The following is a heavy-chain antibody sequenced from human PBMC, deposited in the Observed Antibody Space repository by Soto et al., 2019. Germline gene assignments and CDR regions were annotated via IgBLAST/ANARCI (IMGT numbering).Heavy chain of an antibody. Sequence: SLRLSCAAAGFTFSSYAMHWVRQAPGKGLEWVAVISYDGSNKYYADSVKGRFTISRDNSKNTLYLQMNSLRAEDTAVYYCARDLIGGFWSGYWATYYYYGMDVWGQGT. V-gene: IGHV3-30-3*01. CDR1: GFTFSSYA. J-gene: IGHJ6*02. CDR3: ARDLIGGFWSGYWATYYYYGMDV. CDR2: ISYDGSNK. D-gene: IGHD3-3*01.